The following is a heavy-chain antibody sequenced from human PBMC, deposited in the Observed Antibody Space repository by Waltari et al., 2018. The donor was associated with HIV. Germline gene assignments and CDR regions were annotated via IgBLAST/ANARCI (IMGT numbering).Heavy chain of an antibody. Sequence: EAQLVESGGGLLQPGGSLRPSCVAHGLTVSRHLLRCVRKAPGKGLEWVSVIYVGGTTYYADSVKGRFTISRDSSKNTLYLQMNSLRAEDTAVYYCARDPMRSEMPTIGDSWGQGTLVTVSS. D-gene: IGHD1-1*01. CDR3: ARDPMRSEMPTIGDS. CDR1: GLTVSRHL. CDR2: IYVGGTT. J-gene: IGHJ4*02. V-gene: IGHV3-53*01.